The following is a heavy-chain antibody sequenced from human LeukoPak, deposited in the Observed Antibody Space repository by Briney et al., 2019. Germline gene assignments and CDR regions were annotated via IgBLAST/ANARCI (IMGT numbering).Heavy chain of an antibody. CDR3: AKGTSYDFWSGYYYFDY. D-gene: IGHD3-3*01. V-gene: IGHV3-53*01. Sequence: PGGSLRLSCAASGFTVSSNYMTWVRQAPGKGLEWVSIIYSSGCTYYADSLKGRFTISRDNSKNTLYLQMNSLRAEDTAVYYCAKGTSYDFWSGYYYFDYWGQGTLVTVSS. CDR2: IYSSGCT. CDR1: GFTVSSNY. J-gene: IGHJ4*02.